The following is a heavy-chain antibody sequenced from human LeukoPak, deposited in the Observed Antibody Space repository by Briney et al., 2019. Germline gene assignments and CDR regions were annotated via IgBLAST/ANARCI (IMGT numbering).Heavy chain of an antibody. D-gene: IGHD5-18*01. CDR1: GGSISSSSYY. V-gene: IGHV4-39*07. CDR3: ARADSTAMPWDY. J-gene: IGHJ4*02. CDR2: IYYSGST. Sequence: SETLSLTCTVSGGSISSSSYYWGWIRQPPGKGLEWIGSIYYSGSTYYNPSLKSRVTVSVDTSKNQLSLKLSSVTAADTAVYYCARADSTAMPWDYWGQGTLVTVSS.